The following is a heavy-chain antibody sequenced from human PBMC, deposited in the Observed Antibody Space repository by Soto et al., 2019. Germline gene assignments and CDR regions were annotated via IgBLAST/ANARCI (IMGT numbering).Heavy chain of an antibody. CDR2: IYYSGST. V-gene: IGHV4-59*01. CDR1: GGSISSYY. D-gene: IGHD5-12*01. Sequence: SETLSLTCTVSGGSISSYYWSWIRQPPGKGLEWIGYIYYSGSTNYNPSLKSRVTISVDTSKNQFSLKLSSVTAADTAVYYCARGRSGYDYSYYYGMDVWGQGTTVTVS. J-gene: IGHJ6*02. CDR3: ARGRSGYDYSYYYGMDV.